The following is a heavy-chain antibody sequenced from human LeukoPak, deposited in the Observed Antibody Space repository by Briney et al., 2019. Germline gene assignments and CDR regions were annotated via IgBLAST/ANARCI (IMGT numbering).Heavy chain of an antibody. V-gene: IGHV3-11*01. D-gene: IGHD3-3*01. CDR1: GFTLTDYY. CDR3: ARSFGYYYTMDV. Sequence: GGSLRLSCVAYGFTLTDYYMSWIRQAPGRGLEWVSDISGSGRNVYYGDSVKGRFTISRDNAKNSLYLQMNNLRAEDTAVYYCARSFGYYYTMDVWGQGTTVTVSS. CDR2: ISGSGRNV. J-gene: IGHJ6*02.